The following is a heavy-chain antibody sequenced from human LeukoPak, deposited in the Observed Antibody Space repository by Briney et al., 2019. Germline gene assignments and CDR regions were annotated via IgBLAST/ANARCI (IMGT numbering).Heavy chain of an antibody. Sequence: SETLSLTCTVSGGSISSSSYYWGWIRQPPGRGLEWIGSIYYSGSTYYNPSLKSRVTISVDTSKNQFSLKVSSVTAADTAVYYCARRELLSTPDAFDIWGQGTMVTVSS. D-gene: IGHD3-10*01. CDR2: IYYSGST. CDR1: GGSISSSSYY. V-gene: IGHV4-39*01. J-gene: IGHJ3*02. CDR3: ARRELLSTPDAFDI.